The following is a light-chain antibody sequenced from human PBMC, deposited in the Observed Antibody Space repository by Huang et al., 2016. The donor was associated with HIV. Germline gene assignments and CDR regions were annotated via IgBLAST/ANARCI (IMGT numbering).Light chain of an antibody. CDR2: LGS. CDR1: QTLLQSKGYNY. V-gene: IGKV2-28*01. CDR3: MQALQTPRT. Sequence: DIVMTQSPLSLPVTPGEPASISYRSSQTLLQSKGYNYLDWYLQKPGQSPQLLLYLGSNLAPGVPDRVSGSGSGTDFTLKISRVEAEDVGVYYCMQALQTPRTFGQGTKVEIK. J-gene: IGKJ1*01.